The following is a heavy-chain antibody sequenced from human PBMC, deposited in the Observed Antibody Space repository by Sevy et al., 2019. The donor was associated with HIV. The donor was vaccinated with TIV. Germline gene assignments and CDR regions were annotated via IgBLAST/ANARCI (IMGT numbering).Heavy chain of an antibody. V-gene: IGHV4-39*01. CDR1: GGSISSSSYY. Sequence: KQSQTLSLTCTVSGGSISSSSYYWGWIRQPPGKGLEWIGSIYYSGSTYYNPSLKSRVTISVDTSKNQVSLKLSSVTAADTAVYYCAVITIFGVVTDNWFEPWGQGTRVTVSS. CDR2: IYYSGST. CDR3: AVITIFGVVTDNWFEP. D-gene: IGHD3-3*01. J-gene: IGHJ5*02.